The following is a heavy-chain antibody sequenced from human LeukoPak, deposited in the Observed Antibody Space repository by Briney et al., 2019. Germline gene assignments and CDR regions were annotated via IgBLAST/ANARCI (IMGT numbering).Heavy chain of an antibody. D-gene: IGHD3-22*01. V-gene: IGHV1-69*05. J-gene: IGHJ4*02. CDR1: GGTFSSYA. CDR3: ARDYYDSSGVPHYFDY. CDR2: IIPIFGTA. Sequence: ASVKVSCKASGGTFSSYAISWVRQAPGQGLEWMGGIIPIFGTANYAQKFQGRVTITTDESTSTAYMELSSLRSEDTAVYYCARDYYDSSGVPHYFDYWGQGTLVTVSS.